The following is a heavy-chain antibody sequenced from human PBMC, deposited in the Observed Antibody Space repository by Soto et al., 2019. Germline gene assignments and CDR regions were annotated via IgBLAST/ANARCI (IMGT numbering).Heavy chain of an antibody. CDR1: GGSISIYY. CDR3: ARGIVATKYYFDY. Sequence: PSETLSLTCTVSGGSISIYYWSWIRHPAGKGLEWIGRIYTSGSTNYNPSLKSRVTMSVDTSKNQFSLKLSSVTAADTAVYYCARGIVATKYYFDYWGQGTLVTVSS. D-gene: IGHD5-12*01. CDR2: IYTSGST. J-gene: IGHJ4*02. V-gene: IGHV4-4*07.